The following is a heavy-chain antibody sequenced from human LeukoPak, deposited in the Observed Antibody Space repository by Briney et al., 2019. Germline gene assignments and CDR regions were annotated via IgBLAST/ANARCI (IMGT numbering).Heavy chain of an antibody. V-gene: IGHV1-18*01. CDR3: AKAPSAHWPPDY. J-gene: IGHJ4*02. D-gene: IGHD1-1*01. CDR2: INGHNGNT. Sequence: ASVKVSCKASGYTFTSYGITWVRQAPGQGLEWMGWINGHNGNTHYAQNLQDRITMTTDTSSTTVYMELRSLKSDDTAVYYCAKAPSAHWPPDYWGQGTLVTVSS. CDR1: GYTFTSYG.